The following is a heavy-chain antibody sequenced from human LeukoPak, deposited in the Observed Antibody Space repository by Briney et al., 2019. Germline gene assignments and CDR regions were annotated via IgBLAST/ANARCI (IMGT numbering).Heavy chain of an antibody. CDR2: ISRRSRHV. Sequence: TGGSLRLSCTASGFTFSDYSMNWVRQAPGKGLEWVSSISRRSRHVYYAGSVKGRFTISRDNAWNSLYLQMNSLRAEDMAVYFCVRDLLGSGSTTAYLHHWGQGTLATVSS. J-gene: IGHJ1*01. V-gene: IGHV3-21*01. CDR3: VRDLLGSGSTTAYLHH. CDR1: GFTFSDYS. D-gene: IGHD1-1*01.